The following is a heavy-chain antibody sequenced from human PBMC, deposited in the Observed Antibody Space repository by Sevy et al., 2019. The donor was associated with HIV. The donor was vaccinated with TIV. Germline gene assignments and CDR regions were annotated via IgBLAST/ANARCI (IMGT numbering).Heavy chain of an antibody. J-gene: IGHJ4*02. Sequence: SETLSLTCTVSGGSVSSGSYYWSWIRQPPGKGLEWIGYIYYSGSTNYNPSLKSRVTISVDTSKNQFSLKLSSVTAADTAVYYCARGRLTRGAPHFDYWGQGTLVTVSS. D-gene: IGHD3-16*01. CDR3: ARGRLTRGAPHFDY. V-gene: IGHV4-61*01. CDR2: IYYSGST. CDR1: GGSVSSGSYY.